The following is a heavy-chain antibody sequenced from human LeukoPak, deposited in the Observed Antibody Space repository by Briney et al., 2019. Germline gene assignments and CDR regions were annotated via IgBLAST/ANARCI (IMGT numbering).Heavy chain of an antibody. CDR1: TYSFTGNW. CDR3: ARLPYCGGDCYPNWFDP. Sequence: GESLKISCQDSTYSFTGNWIGWVRQMPGKGLECMGVIYLGDSDTRYSPSFQGQVTISADKSISTAYLQWSSLKASDTAMYYCARLPYCGGDCYPNWFDPWGQGTLVTVSS. D-gene: IGHD2-21*02. CDR2: IYLGDSDT. V-gene: IGHV5-51*01. J-gene: IGHJ5*02.